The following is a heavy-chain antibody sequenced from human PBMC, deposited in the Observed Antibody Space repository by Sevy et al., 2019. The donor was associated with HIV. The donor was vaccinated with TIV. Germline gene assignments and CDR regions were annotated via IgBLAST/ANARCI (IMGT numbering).Heavy chain of an antibody. J-gene: IGHJ4*02. CDR1: GITLTPYW. CDR3: ARVPAYYYDSSGYHFDY. Sequence: GGSLRLSCAASGITLTPYWMHWVRQVPGKGLVWVSRINSDGSSTSYAESVKGRFTISRDNGKNTVYLQMKSLRVEDTAEYYCARVPAYYYDSSGYHFDYWGQGTLVTVSS. V-gene: IGHV3-74*01. D-gene: IGHD3-22*01. CDR2: INSDGSST.